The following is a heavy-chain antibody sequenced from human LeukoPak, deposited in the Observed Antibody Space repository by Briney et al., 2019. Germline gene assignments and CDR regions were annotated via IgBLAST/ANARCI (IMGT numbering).Heavy chain of an antibody. D-gene: IGHD4-17*01. CDR1: GFTFSSYN. Sequence: PGGSLRLSCVASGFTFSSYNMNWVRQAPGKGLEWVSCISDRSNYIYYADSVKGRFIISRDSAKNSLYLELNSLRAEDTAVYHCVRDSDTYGDHTTRRFDSWGQGTLVTVSS. J-gene: IGHJ4*02. V-gene: IGHV3-21*01. CDR2: ISDRSNYI. CDR3: VRDSDTYGDHTTRRFDS.